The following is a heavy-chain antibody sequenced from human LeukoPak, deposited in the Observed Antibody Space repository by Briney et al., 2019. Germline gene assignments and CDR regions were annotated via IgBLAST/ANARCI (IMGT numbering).Heavy chain of an antibody. V-gene: IGHV3-21*01. Sequence: GGSLRLSCAASGFTFSSYSMNWVRQAPGKGLEWVSSISSSSSYIYYADSVKGRFTISRDNAKNSLYLQMNSLRAEDTAVYYCARGSSSWYVVDYWGQGTLVTVSS. CDR1: GFTFSSYS. J-gene: IGHJ4*02. CDR2: ISSSSSYI. CDR3: ARGSSSWYVVDY. D-gene: IGHD6-13*01.